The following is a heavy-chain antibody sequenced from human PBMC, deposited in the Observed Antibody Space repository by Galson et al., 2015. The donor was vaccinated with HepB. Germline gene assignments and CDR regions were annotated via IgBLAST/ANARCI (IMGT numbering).Heavy chain of an antibody. Sequence: SLRLSCAASGFTFTNYGMSWVRQAPGKGLEWVSDIGASGGSTLYADSVKGQFTISRDNSKNTLYLQMNSLRAGDTALYYCAKDQGYCSRTSGYSDYWGQGTLVTVSS. CDR2: IGASGGST. D-gene: IGHD2-2*01. J-gene: IGHJ4*02. CDR1: GFTFTNYG. V-gene: IGHV3-23*01. CDR3: AKDQGYCSRTSGYSDY.